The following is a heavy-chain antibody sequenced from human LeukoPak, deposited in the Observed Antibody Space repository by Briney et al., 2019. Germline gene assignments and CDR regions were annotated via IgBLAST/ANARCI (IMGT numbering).Heavy chain of an antibody. Sequence: SETLSLTCTVSGGSINSANYYWGWLRQPPGKGLEWIGSIYYSETTYDNPSLKSRVSISIETSKNQFSLKLSSVTASDTAVYYCARQRADYYYYYVDVWGKGTTVAVS. CDR2: IYYSETT. CDR1: GGSINSANYY. CDR3: ARQRADYYYYYVDV. V-gene: IGHV4-39*01. J-gene: IGHJ6*03.